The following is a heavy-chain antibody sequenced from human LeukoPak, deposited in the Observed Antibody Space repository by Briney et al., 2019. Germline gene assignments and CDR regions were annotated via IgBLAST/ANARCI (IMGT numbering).Heavy chain of an antibody. CDR3: AKDYSSGWYRGPFDY. Sequence: PGGSLRLSCAASGFTFDDYAMHWVRQAPGKGLEWVSGISWNSGSIGYADSVKGRFTISRDNAKNSLYLQMNSLRAEDTALYYCAKDYSSGWYRGPFDYWGQGTLVTVSS. CDR2: ISWNSGSI. J-gene: IGHJ4*02. V-gene: IGHV3-9*01. D-gene: IGHD6-19*01. CDR1: GFTFDDYA.